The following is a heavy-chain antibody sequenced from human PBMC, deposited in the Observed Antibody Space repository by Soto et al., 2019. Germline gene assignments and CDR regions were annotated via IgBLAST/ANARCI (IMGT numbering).Heavy chain of an antibody. CDR3: ASSSSSWYYYFMDV. CDR1: GGSINSNY. CDR2: IYYTGIT. D-gene: IGHD6-6*01. V-gene: IGHV4-59*08. Sequence: SETLSLTCTVSGGSINSNYWSWIRQPPGKGLEWIGFIYYTGITKYHPSLQSRVTISLDTSKNQFSLKLTSVTAADTAVYYCASSSSSWYYYFMDVWGKGTTVTVSS. J-gene: IGHJ6*03.